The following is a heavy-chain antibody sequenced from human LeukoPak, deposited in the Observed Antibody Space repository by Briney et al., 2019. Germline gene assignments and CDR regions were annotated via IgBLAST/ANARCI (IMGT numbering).Heavy chain of an antibody. Sequence: TGGSLRLSCAASGFTFSSYWMHWVRQVPGKGLVWVSRINSDGSSTNYADSVKGRFTISRDNAKNTLYLQMNSLRAEDTAVYYCAKGVSSLVPATRVPDYWGQGTLVTVSS. V-gene: IGHV3-74*01. CDR3: AKGVSSLVPATRVPDY. D-gene: IGHD2-2*01. J-gene: IGHJ4*02. CDR1: GFTFSSYW. CDR2: INSDGSST.